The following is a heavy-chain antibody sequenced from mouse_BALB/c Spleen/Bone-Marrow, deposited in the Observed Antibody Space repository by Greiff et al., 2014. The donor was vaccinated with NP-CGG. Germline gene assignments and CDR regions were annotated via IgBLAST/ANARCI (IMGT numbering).Heavy chain of an antibody. J-gene: IGHJ4*01. V-gene: IGHV5-4*02. CDR3: ARSGERYGAMDY. CDR2: ISDGGGYT. Sequence: EVKLVESGGGLVKPGGSLKLSCAASGFTFSDYYMYWVRQTPEKRLEWVATISDGGGYTYYPDSVWGRFTISRDNAKNNLYLQMSSLKSEDTAMYYGARSGERYGAMDYWGQGTSVTVFS. D-gene: IGHD2-10*02. CDR1: GFTFSDYY.